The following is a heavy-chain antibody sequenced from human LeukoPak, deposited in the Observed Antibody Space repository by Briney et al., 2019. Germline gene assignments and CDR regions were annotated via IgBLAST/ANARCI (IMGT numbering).Heavy chain of an antibody. CDR3: AITSGDY. D-gene: IGHD3-10*01. CDR2: ISGSGGST. V-gene: IGHV3-23*01. J-gene: IGHJ4*02. CDR1: GFTFSSYA. Sequence: PGGSLRLSCAASGFTFSSYAMSWVRQAPGKGLEWVSAISGSGGSTYYADSVKGRFPISTVHSKNTLYLQMNSLRAEDTAVYYCAITSGDYWGQGTLVTVSS.